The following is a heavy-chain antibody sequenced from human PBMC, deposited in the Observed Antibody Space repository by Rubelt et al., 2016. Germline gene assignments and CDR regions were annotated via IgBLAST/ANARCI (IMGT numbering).Heavy chain of an antibody. D-gene: IGHD2-8*02. CDR3: ARQSTGHSNWFDP. V-gene: IGHV4-39*01. Sequence: QVQLQESGPGLVKPLETLSLTCTVSGGSISSSIYYWGWIRQPPGKGLEWSGSIDYSGSTYSNPSLTSRGIISGDTSKNQDALGLSTVAAADTAVYYCARQSTGHSNWFDPWGQGTLVTVSS. CDR2: IDYSGST. CDR1: GGSISSSIYY. J-gene: IGHJ5*02.